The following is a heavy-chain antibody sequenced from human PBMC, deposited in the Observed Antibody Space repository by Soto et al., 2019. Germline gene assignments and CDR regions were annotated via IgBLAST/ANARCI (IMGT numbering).Heavy chain of an antibody. CDR2: ISGSGGST. CDR3: ANQLPGDYVEYFQH. V-gene: IGHV3-23*01. Sequence: EVQLLESGGGLVQPGGSLRLSCAASGFTFSSYAMSWVRQAPGKGLEWVSAISGSGGSTYYADSVKGRFTISRDNSNNTLYLQMNSLSAEDTAVYYCANQLPGDYVEYFQHWGQGTLVTVSS. J-gene: IGHJ1*01. CDR1: GFTFSSYA. D-gene: IGHD4-17*01.